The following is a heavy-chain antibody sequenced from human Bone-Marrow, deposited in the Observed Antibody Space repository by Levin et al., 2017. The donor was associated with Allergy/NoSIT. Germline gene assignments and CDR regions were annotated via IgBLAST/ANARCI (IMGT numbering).Heavy chain of an antibody. Sequence: GESLKISCVGSGLTFSSYWMSWVRQAPGKGLEWVANIRHDESEKYYVDSVKGRFTISRDNAENSLYLQMNSLRAEDTAVYYCARDRLGGGMDVWGQGTTVTVS. V-gene: IGHV3-7*01. CDR3: ARDRLGGGMDV. D-gene: IGHD3-16*01. CDR2: IRHDESEK. J-gene: IGHJ6*02. CDR1: GLTFSSYW.